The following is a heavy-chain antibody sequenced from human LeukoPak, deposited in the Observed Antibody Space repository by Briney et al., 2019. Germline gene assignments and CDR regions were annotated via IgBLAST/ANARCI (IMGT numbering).Heavy chain of an antibody. V-gene: IGHV4-4*02. CDR3: ARAWRLRGSGTYYNGIFYAMDV. J-gene: IGHJ6*02. CDR1: GGSISTTNW. D-gene: IGHD3-10*01. Sequence: PSETLSLTCAVSGGSISTTNWWTWVRQPPGKGLEWIGEIYHSGTTNYNPSLKSRVTISVDESKNHFSLKLKSVTAADTAVYYCARAWRLRGSGTYYNGIFYAMDVWGQGTSVTVSS. CDR2: IYHSGTT.